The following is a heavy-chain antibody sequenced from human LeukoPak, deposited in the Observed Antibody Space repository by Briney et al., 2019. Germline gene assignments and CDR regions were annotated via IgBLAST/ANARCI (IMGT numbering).Heavy chain of an antibody. D-gene: IGHD6-13*01. Sequence: PSETLSLTCSVSGGSISSYYWSWIRQPPGKGLEWIGYIYYSGSTNYNPSLKSRVTISVDTSKNQFSPKLSSVTAADTAVYYCARVQAAAGDYWGQGTLVTVSS. CDR3: ARVQAAAGDY. CDR2: IYYSGST. V-gene: IGHV4-59*08. J-gene: IGHJ4*02. CDR1: GGSISSYY.